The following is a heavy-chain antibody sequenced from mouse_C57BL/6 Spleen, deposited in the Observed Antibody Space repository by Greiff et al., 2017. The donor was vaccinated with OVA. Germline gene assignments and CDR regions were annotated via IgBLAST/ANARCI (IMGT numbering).Heavy chain of an antibody. V-gene: IGHV1-69*01. CDR2: IDPSDSYT. CDR3: ATHYYGSSWFAY. D-gene: IGHD1-1*01. J-gene: IGHJ3*01. Sequence: QVQLQQPGAELVMPGASVKLSCKASGYTFTSYWMHWVKQRPGQGLEWIGEIDPSDSYTNSNQKFKGKFTLTVDKSSSTAYMQLRSLTSEDSAVYYCATHYYGSSWFAYWGQGTLVTVSA. CDR1: GYTFTSYW.